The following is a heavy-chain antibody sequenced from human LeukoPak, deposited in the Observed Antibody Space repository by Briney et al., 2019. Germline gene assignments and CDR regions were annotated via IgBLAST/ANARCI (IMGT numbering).Heavy chain of an antibody. CDR2: IIPIFGTA. CDR3: ARKARSWFYYSDY. Sequence: SVKVSCKASGGTFSSYAISWVRQAPGQGLEWMGGIIPIFGTANYAQKFQGRVTITADESTSTAYMELSSLRSEDTAVYYCARKARSWFYYSDYWGQGTLVTVSS. J-gene: IGHJ4*02. CDR1: GGTFSSYA. V-gene: IGHV1-69*13. D-gene: IGHD6-13*01.